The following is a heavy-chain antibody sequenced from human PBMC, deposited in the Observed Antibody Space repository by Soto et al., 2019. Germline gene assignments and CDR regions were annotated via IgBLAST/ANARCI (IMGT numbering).Heavy chain of an antibody. CDR3: ARASSPYYYDSRLQWFDP. CDR2: IYYSGST. V-gene: IGHV4-31*03. CDR1: GGPISSGGYY. J-gene: IGHJ5*02. D-gene: IGHD3-22*01. Sequence: SETLSLTCIFSGGPISSGGYYWSRIPQHPGKGLEWIGYIYYSGSTYYNPSLKSRVTISVDTSKNQFSLKLSSVTAADTAVYYCARASSPYYYDSRLQWFDPWGQGTLVTVSS.